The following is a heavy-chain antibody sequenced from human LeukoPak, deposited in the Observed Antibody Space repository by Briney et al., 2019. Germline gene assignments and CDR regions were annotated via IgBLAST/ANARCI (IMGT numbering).Heavy chain of an antibody. CDR3: ARLDYYHFDY. V-gene: IGHV4-59*01. CDR1: GGSISRYY. Sequence: SETLSLTCTVSGGSISRYYWSWIRQPPGKGLEWIGYISYSGSTKYDPSLMSRVTISVDTSKNQFSLKLSSATAADTAVYYCARLDYYHFDYWGQGTVVTVSS. CDR2: ISYSGST. D-gene: IGHD3-22*01. J-gene: IGHJ4*02.